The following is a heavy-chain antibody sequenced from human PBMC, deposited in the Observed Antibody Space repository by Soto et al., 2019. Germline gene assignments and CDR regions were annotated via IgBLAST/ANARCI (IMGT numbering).Heavy chain of an antibody. D-gene: IGHD6-25*01. CDR1: GYTFTSYY. V-gene: IGHV1-46*01. CDR3: AREMGGSIDSPYGMDV. CDR2: IYPSGGST. J-gene: IGHJ6*02. Sequence: QVQLVQSGAEVREPGASVKVSCEASGYTFTSYYIHWVRQAPGQGLEWMGIIYPSGGSTNYAQKFRGRVTITRDTSTSTAYMEVTSLRSEDTARYYCAREMGGSIDSPYGMDVWGQGTTVTVSS.